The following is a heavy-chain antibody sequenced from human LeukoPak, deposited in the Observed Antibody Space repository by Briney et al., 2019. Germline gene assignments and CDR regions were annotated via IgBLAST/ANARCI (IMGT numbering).Heavy chain of an antibody. CDR3: ARDRSEYFQY. CDR2: IQSGGTT. V-gene: IGHV3-53*01. CDR1: GFSVSSNY. Sequence: GGSLRLSCAASGFSVSSNYMSWVRQAPGKGLEWVSVIQSGGTTYYADSVKGRFIISRDNAKNTLYLQLNSLRAEDTAVYYCARDRSEYFQYWGQGTLVTVSS. J-gene: IGHJ1*01.